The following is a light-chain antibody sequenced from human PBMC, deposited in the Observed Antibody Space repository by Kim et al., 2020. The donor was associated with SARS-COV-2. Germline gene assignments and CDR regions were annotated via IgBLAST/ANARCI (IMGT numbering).Light chain of an antibody. CDR2: AAS. Sequence: DIQVTQSPSSLSASVGDRVTITCRASQSITNYLNWYQQRPGKDPKLLIYAASSLQSGVPLRFSGSGSGTDFTLNISSLQREDFATYYCQQSYRTPYTSGQGTKLEI. CDR1: QSITNY. V-gene: IGKV1-39*01. J-gene: IGKJ2*01. CDR3: QQSYRTPYT.